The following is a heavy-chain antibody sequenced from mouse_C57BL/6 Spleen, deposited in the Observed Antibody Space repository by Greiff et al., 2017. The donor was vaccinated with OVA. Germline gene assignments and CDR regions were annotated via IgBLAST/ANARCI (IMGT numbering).Heavy chain of an antibody. Sequence: EVKLMESGGGLVQPGGSLSLSCAASGFTFTDYYISWVRQPPGKALEWLGFIRNKANGYTTEYSASVKGRFTISRDNSQSILYLQMNALRAEDSATYYCARYGGYDLDYWGQGTTLTVSS. CDR2: IRNKANGYTT. CDR3: ARYGGYDLDY. D-gene: IGHD2-2*01. J-gene: IGHJ2*01. CDR1: GFTFTDYY. V-gene: IGHV7-3*01.